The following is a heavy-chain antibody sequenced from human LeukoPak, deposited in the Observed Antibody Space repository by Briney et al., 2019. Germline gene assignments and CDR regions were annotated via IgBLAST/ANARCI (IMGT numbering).Heavy chain of an antibody. D-gene: IGHD6-6*01. J-gene: IGHJ5*02. V-gene: IGHV4-34*01. CDR3: ARHGLRSIAARRGWFDP. Sequence: PSETLSLTCAVYGGSFSGYYWSWIRQPPGKGLEWIGEINHSGSTNYNPSLKSRVTISVDTSKNQFSLKLSSVTAADTAVYYCARHGLRSIAARRGWFDPWGQGTLVTVSS. CDR2: INHSGST. CDR1: GGSFSGYY.